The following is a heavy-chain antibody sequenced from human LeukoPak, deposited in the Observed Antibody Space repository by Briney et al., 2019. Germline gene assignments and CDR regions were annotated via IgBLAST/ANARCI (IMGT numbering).Heavy chain of an antibody. D-gene: IGHD4-11*01. J-gene: IGHJ4*02. CDR2: ISSSSSYI. Sequence: GGSLRLSCAASGFTFSSYSMNWVRQAPGKGLEWVSSISSSSSYIYYADSVRGRFTISRDNAKNSLYLQMNSLRAEDTAVYYCARGSRDDYSNPPFDHWGQGTLVTVSS. CDR1: GFTFSSYS. CDR3: ARGSRDDYSNPPFDH. V-gene: IGHV3-21*01.